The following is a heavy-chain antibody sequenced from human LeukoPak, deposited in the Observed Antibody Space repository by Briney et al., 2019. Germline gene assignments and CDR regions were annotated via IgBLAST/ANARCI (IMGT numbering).Heavy chain of an antibody. J-gene: IGHJ6*02. CDR2: IYYSGST. Sequence: SETLSLTCTVSGGSVSSGSYYWSWIRQPPGKGLEWIGYIYYSGSTNYNPSLKSRVTISVDTSKNQFSLKLSSVTAADTAVNYCAVIAAHYYYGMDVWGQGTTVTVSS. D-gene: IGHD6-13*01. V-gene: IGHV4-61*01. CDR1: GGSVSSGSYY. CDR3: AVIAAHYYYGMDV.